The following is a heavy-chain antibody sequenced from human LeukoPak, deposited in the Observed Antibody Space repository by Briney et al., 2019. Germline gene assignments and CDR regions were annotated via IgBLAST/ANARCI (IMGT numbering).Heavy chain of an antibody. CDR3: AREGVTPRQNWFDP. V-gene: IGHV3-11*06. CDR1: GFTFRDYY. CDR2: ITGSSSYT. J-gene: IGHJ5*02. D-gene: IGHD3-10*01. Sequence: GGSLRLSCAASGFTFRDYYMIWIRQAPGKGLEWVSYITGSSSYTNYADSVKGRFTISRDNAKKSLYLQMNSLRAEDTAVYYCAREGVTPRQNWFDPWGQGTLVTVSS.